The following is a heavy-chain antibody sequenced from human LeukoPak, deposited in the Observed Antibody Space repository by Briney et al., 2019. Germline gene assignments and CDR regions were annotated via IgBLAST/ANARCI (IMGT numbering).Heavy chain of an antibody. V-gene: IGHV1-18*01. CDR2: ISAYNGNT. CDR1: GYTFTIYG. J-gene: IGHJ5*02. CDR3: ARDTYYYDSSGYSGWFDP. Sequence: WASVKVSCKASGYTFTIYGISWVRQAPGQGLEWMGWISAYNGNTNYAQKLQGRVTMTTDTSTSTAYMELRSLRSDDTAVYYCARDTYYYDSSGYSGWFDPWGQGTLVTVSS. D-gene: IGHD3-22*01.